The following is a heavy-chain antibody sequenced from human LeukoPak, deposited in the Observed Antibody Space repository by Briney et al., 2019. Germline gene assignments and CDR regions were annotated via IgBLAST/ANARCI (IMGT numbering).Heavy chain of an antibody. V-gene: IGHV4-34*01. CDR1: GGSFSGYY. CDR3: ARDHYRGSDY. J-gene: IGHJ4*02. CDR2: INHSGST. D-gene: IGHD3-10*01. Sequence: SETLSLTCAVYGGSFSGYYWSWIRQPPGKGLEWIGEINHSGSTNYNPSLKSRVTISVDTSKNQFSLKLSSVTAADTAVYYCARDHYRGSDYWGQGTLVTVPS.